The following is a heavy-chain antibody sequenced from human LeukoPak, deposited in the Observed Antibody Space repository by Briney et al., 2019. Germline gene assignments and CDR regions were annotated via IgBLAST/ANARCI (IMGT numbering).Heavy chain of an antibody. J-gene: IGHJ4*02. Sequence: GGSVKVSCKASGYTFTTYYIHWVRQAPDQGLEWMGIINPGSSNTVYAQKFQGRVTMTRDTSTGTVYMELFSLTSEDTAIYYCVRAAELAGPGLKSSFGYWAREPWSLSPQ. D-gene: IGHD6-19*01. CDR3: VRAAELAGPGLKSSFGY. V-gene: IGHV1-46*01. CDR2: INPGSSNT. CDR1: GYTFTTYY.